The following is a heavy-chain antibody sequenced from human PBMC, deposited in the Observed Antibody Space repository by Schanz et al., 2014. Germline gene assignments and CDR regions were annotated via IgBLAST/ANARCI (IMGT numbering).Heavy chain of an antibody. CDR1: GFTFSGYS. Sequence: EVQLVESGGGLVQPGGSLRLSCAASGFTFSGYSMNWVRQAPGKGLEWVAYISSSSSTIHYADSVKGRFTISRDNAKNSLYLQMDSLRAEDTAVYYCAIDLPRTFLFDYWGQGTLVTVSS. CDR2: ISSSSSTI. J-gene: IGHJ4*02. V-gene: IGHV3-48*01. CDR3: AIDLPRTFLFDY.